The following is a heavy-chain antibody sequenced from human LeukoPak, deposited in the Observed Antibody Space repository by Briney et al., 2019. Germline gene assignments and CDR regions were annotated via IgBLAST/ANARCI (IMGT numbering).Heavy chain of an antibody. Sequence: GGSLRLSCAASGFIFSSYAMTWVRQAPGKGLEWVSAISGSGVTTYYADSVKGRFTISRDNSKYTLYLQVNSLRAEDTAVYYCAKDLTYYYDSTGYYSDYWGQGTLVTVSS. V-gene: IGHV3-23*01. CDR3: AKDLTYYYDSTGYYSDY. J-gene: IGHJ4*02. D-gene: IGHD3-22*01. CDR1: GFIFSSYA. CDR2: ISGSGVTT.